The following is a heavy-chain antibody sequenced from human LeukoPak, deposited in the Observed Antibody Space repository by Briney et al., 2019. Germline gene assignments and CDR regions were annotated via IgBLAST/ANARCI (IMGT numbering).Heavy chain of an antibody. D-gene: IGHD2-15*01. CDR2: IIPIFGTG. Sequence: SVKVSCKASGGIFSSYAISWVRQAPGQGLEWMGGIIPIFGTGNYAQKFQGGVTITADESTSTAYMELSSLRSEDTAVYYCARRGSDCSGGNCYLGYAFDIWGQGTMVTVSS. CDR1: GGIFSSYA. J-gene: IGHJ3*02. CDR3: ARRGSDCSGGNCYLGYAFDI. V-gene: IGHV1-69*13.